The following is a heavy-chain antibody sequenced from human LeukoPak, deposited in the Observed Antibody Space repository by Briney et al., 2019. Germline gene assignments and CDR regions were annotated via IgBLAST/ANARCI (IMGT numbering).Heavy chain of an antibody. J-gene: IGHJ5*02. D-gene: IGHD2-2*01. CDR3: VRGVLVPATITDRFDP. CDR1: GYTFTSYY. V-gene: IGHV1-46*01. CDR2: INPSGGST. Sequence: ASVKVSCKASGYTFTSYYMHWVRQAPGQGLEWMGIINPSGGSTSYAQKFQGRVTMTRDRSPSTVYMELTSLRSEDTAVYYCVRGVLVPATITDRFDPWGQGTLVTVSS.